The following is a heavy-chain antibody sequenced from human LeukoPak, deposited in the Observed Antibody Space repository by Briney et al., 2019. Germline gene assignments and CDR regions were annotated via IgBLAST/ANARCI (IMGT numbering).Heavy chain of an antibody. Sequence: GGSLTLSCSASGFTFSSYSMNWVRQAPGKGLEWVLSICSGSSYIYYADSVKGQFTIPRDNAKNSLYLQMNSLRAEDTAEYYCARDVSLAAAGANWFDRWREGTLVSVPS. V-gene: IGHV3-21*01. J-gene: IGHJ5*02. CDR1: GFTFSSYS. CDR2: ICSGSSYI. CDR3: ARDVSLAAAGANWFDR. D-gene: IGHD6-13*01.